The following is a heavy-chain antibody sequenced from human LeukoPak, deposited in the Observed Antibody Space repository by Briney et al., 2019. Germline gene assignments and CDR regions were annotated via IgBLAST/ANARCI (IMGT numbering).Heavy chain of an antibody. V-gene: IGHV3-23*01. CDR1: GFVFSNNA. Sequence: PGGSLRLSCAASGFVFSNNAMSWVRQAPGEGLEWVSGISGDGRRTWYADSVRGRFTISRDNLKNTLYLQMSGLREEDTALYYCARLYSAGWFGLSSWGQGTLVTVSS. CDR3: ARLYSAGWFGLSS. CDR2: ISGDGRRT. J-gene: IGHJ5*02. D-gene: IGHD6-19*01.